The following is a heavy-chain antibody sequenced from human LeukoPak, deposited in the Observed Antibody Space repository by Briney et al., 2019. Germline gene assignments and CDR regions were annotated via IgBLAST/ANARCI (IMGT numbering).Heavy chain of an antibody. CDR2: IFPGDSDT. D-gene: IGHD6-13*01. Sequence: GESLKISCKGSGYSFTSNWIGWVRQMPGKGLEWVGIIFPGDSDTRYSPAFQGQVTISADKSISTAYLQWSSLKASDTAMYYCARLDSSSWYYWGQGTRVSVSS. CDR1: GYSFTSNW. CDR3: ARLDSSSWYY. V-gene: IGHV5-51*01. J-gene: IGHJ4*02.